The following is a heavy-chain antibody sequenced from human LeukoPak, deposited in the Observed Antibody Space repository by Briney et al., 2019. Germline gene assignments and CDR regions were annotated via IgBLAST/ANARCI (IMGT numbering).Heavy chain of an antibody. J-gene: IGHJ4*02. V-gene: IGHV3-74*01. CDR3: ARVGSGWSPFDY. Sequence: RGSLRLSCAASGFTFSSYWMHWVRQAPGKGLVWVSRINSDGSSTSYADSVKGRFTISRDNAKNTLYLQMNSLRAEDTAVYYCARVGSGWSPFDYWGQGTLVTVSS. CDR2: INSDGSST. D-gene: IGHD6-19*01. CDR1: GFTFSSYW.